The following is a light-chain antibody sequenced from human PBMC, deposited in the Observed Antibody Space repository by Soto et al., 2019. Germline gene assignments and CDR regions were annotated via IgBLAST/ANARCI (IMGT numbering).Light chain of an antibody. V-gene: IGKV3-20*01. J-gene: IGKJ1*01. Sequence: EIVLTQSPGTLSLSPGESATLSCRASQSVSSSYLAWYQQKPGQAPRLLISGTSTTATGIPDRFSGSGSGTDFTLTISRLEPEDFAVYYCQQYGNSRGKFGQVTKGDI. CDR2: GTS. CDR3: QQYGNSRGK. CDR1: QSVSSSY.